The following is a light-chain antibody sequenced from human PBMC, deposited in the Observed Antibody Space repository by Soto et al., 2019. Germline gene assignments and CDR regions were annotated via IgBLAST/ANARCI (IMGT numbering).Light chain of an antibody. J-gene: IGLJ1*01. CDR1: SSDVGGYNY. CDR2: DVS. Sequence: QSALTQPRSVSGSPGQSVTISCTGTSSDVGGYNYVSWYQQHPGKAPKLMIYDVSKRPSGVPDRFSGSKSGNTTSLTISGLQAEDEDDYYCCSYAGSYTYVFGTGTKGTVL. CDR3: CSYAGSYTYV. V-gene: IGLV2-11*01.